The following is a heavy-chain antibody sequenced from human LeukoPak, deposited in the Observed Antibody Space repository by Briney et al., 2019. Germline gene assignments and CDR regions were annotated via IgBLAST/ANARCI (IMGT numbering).Heavy chain of an antibody. CDR2: ISYDGSNK. CDR1: GFTFSSYA. J-gene: IGHJ4*02. CDR3: ARVISGYSSSWYDY. V-gene: IGHV3-30-3*01. Sequence: GGSLRLSCAASGFTFSSYAMSWVRQAPGKGLEWVAVISYDGSNKYYADSVKGRFTISRDNSKNTLYLQMNSLRAEDTAVYYCARVISGYSSSWYDYWGQGTLVTVSS. D-gene: IGHD6-13*01.